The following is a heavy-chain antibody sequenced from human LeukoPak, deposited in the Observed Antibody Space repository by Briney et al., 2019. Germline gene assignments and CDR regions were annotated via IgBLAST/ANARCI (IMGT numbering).Heavy chain of an antibody. CDR2: ISSSSSYI. Sequence: PGRSLRLSCAASGFTFSRYGMYWVRQAPGKGLEWVSSISSSSSYIHYADSVKGRFTISRDNAKNSLYLQINSLRAEDTAVYYCAREDRYYDILTGYYFEGFDYWGQGTLVTVSS. D-gene: IGHD3-9*01. CDR1: GFTFSRYG. CDR3: AREDRYYDILTGYYFEGFDY. V-gene: IGHV3-21*01. J-gene: IGHJ4*02.